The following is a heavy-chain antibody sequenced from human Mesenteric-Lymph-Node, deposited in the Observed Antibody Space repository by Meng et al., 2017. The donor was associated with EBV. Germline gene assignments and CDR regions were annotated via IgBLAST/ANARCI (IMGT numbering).Heavy chain of an antibody. D-gene: IGHD3-16*02. CDR2: IYSDDDK. V-gene: IGHV2-5*02. Sequence: SKDPVSMLVKTQHLIRVVNNFSWFAVSCKGRGLGWIREPPGKALEWVAVIYSDDDKRYSPSLKSRLTITKDTSKTQVVLIMANMDPVDTATYYCAQTEGVIDVGYVYWGQGSLVTVSS. CDR3: AQTEGVIDVGYVY. CDR1: WFAVSCKGRG. J-gene: IGHJ4*02.